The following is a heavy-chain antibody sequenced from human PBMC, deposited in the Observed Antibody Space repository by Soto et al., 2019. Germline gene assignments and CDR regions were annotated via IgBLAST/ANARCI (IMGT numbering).Heavy chain of an antibody. CDR1: GYTLTELS. J-gene: IGHJ5*02. V-gene: IGHV1-24*01. D-gene: IGHD3-10*01. CDR3: ATITMVRGTLNWFDP. Sequence: ASVKVSCKVSGYTLTELSMHWVRQAPGKGLEWMGGFDPEDGETIYAQKFQGRVTMTEDTSTATAYMELSSLRSEDTAVYYCATITMVRGTLNWFDPWGQGTLVTVSS. CDR2: FDPEDGET.